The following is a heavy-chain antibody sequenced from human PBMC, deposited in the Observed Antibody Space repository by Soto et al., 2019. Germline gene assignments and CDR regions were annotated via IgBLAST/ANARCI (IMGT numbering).Heavy chain of an antibody. Sequence: QVQLEQSGAEVKKPGSSVKVSCKASGGTFRNSAISWVRQAPGQGLERMGGIMPIFRTPDYAQKFQGRVTITADESTSTAYMELSGLRSDDTAVYYCARDNDRPQLGGNYYYILDVWGHGTTVTVSS. D-gene: IGHD1-1*01. CDR3: ARDNDRPQLGGNYYYILDV. V-gene: IGHV1-69*12. J-gene: IGHJ6*02. CDR1: GGTFRNSA. CDR2: IMPIFRTP.